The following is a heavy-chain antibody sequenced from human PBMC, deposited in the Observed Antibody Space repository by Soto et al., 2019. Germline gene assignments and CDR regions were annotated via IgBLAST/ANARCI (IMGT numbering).Heavy chain of an antibody. CDR3: ARGRYCSGGSCFFDP. CDR2: ISGSGGST. V-gene: IGHV3-23*01. CDR1: GFTFSSYD. Sequence: EVQLLESGGGLVQPGGSLRLSCAASGFTFSSYDMSWVRQAPGKGLEWVSTISGSGGSTYYADSVKGRFTISRDNSKNTLYLQMNSLRAEDTAVYYCARGRYCSGGSCFFDPWGQGTLVTVSS. J-gene: IGHJ5*02. D-gene: IGHD2-15*01.